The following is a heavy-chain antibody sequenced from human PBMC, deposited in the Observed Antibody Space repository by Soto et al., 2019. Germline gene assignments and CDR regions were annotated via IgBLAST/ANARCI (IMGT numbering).Heavy chain of an antibody. CDR3: AREVITMVRGVMVDGMDV. Sequence: GGSLRLSCAASGFTFSSYSMNWVRQAPGKGLEWVSYISSSSSTIYYADSVKGRFTISRDNAKNSLYLQMNSLRDEDTAVYYCAREVITMVRGVMVDGMDVWGQGTTVTVSS. CDR2: ISSSSSTI. D-gene: IGHD3-10*01. J-gene: IGHJ6*02. CDR1: GFTFSSYS. V-gene: IGHV3-48*02.